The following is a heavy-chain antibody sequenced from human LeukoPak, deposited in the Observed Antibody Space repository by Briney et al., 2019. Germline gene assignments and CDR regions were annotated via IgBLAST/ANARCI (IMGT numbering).Heavy chain of an antibody. CDR1: GFTFSSYA. CDR2: INSDGSAT. Sequence: KSGGSLRLSCAASGFTFSSYAMSWVRQAPGKGLMWVSQINSDGSATSCADPVKGRCTISRDNAKNMLYLEMNSLRVEDTAVYFCTRDHGLDVWGQGTTVTVSS. CDR3: TRDHGLDV. V-gene: IGHV3-74*01. J-gene: IGHJ6*01.